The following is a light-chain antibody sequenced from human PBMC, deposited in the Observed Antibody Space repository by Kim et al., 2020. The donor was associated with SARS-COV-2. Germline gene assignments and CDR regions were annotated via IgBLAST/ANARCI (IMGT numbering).Light chain of an antibody. Sequence: SVSPGQTATITCSGDNLGDKYAYWYQQKTGQSPVLVIYQDVKRPSGIPERFSGSNSGNTATLTISGTQSVDEADYYCQAWDSSVGVFASGTKVTVL. CDR1: NLGDKY. CDR2: QDV. J-gene: IGLJ1*01. V-gene: IGLV3-1*01. CDR3: QAWDSSVGV.